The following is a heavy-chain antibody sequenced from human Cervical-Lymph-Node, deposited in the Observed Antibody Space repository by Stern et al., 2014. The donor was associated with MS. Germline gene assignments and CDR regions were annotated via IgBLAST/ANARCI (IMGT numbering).Heavy chain of an antibody. D-gene: IGHD1-7*01. CDR3: ARDTLGLELPNWFDP. CDR2: IIPIFGTA. Sequence: VQLEESGAEVKKPGSSVKVPCKASGGTFSSYAISWVRQAPGQGLEWMGGIIPIFGTANYAQKFQGRVTITADESTSTAYMELSSLRSEDTAVYYCARDTLGLELPNWFDPWGQGTLVIVSS. V-gene: IGHV1-69*01. J-gene: IGHJ5*02. CDR1: GGTFSSYA.